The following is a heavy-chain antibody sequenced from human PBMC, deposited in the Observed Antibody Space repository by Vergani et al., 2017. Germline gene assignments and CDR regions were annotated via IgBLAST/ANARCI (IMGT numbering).Heavy chain of an antibody. Sequence: QLQLQESGSGLVKPSQTLSLTCAVSGGYISSGGYSWSWIRQPPGKGLEWIGYIYHSGRTYYNPSLKSRVTISVDRSKNQFSLKLRSVTAEDTAVYYCASEGLFDLHGGGDCYWVGWFDPWGQGTLVTVSS. D-gene: IGHD2-21*02. CDR1: GGYISSGGYS. J-gene: IGHJ5*02. V-gene: IGHV4-30-2*01. CDR3: ASEGLFDLHGGGDCYWVGWFDP. CDR2: IYHSGRT.